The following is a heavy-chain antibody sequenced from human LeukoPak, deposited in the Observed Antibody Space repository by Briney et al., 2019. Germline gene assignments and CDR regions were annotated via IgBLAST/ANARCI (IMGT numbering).Heavy chain of an antibody. CDR2: ISGSGGST. D-gene: IGHD6-19*01. Sequence: GGSLRLSCAASGFTFSSYAMSWVRQAPGKGLEWVSAISGSGGSTYYADSVKGRFTVSRDNSKNTLYLQMNSLRAEDTAVYYCAKDHAVAGTNWFDPWGQGTLVTVSS. CDR1: GFTFSSYA. V-gene: IGHV3-23*01. CDR3: AKDHAVAGTNWFDP. J-gene: IGHJ5*02.